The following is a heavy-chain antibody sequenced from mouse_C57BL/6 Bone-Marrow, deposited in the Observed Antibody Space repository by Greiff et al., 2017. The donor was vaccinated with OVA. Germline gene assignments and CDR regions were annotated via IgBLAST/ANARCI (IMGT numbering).Heavy chain of an antibody. CDR2: IYPGDGDT. V-gene: IGHV1-82*01. D-gene: IGHD1-1*01. Sequence: VKLMESGPELVKPGASVKLSCKASGYAFSSSWMNWVKQRPGKGLEWIGRIYPGDGDTNYNGKFKGKATLTADKSSSTAYMQLSSLTSEDSAVYFCASYYYGPLDYWGQGTTLTVSS. J-gene: IGHJ2*01. CDR1: GYAFSSSW. CDR3: ASYYYGPLDY.